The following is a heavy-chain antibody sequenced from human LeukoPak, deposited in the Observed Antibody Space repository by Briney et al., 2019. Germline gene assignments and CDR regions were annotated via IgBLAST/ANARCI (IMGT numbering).Heavy chain of an antibody. CDR3: ARSSSSVPLDFDY. D-gene: IGHD6-19*01. Sequence: ASVKVSCKASGGTFSSYAISWVRQAPGQGLEWMGGIIPIFGTANYAQKFQGRVTITTDESTSTAYMELSSLRSEDTAVCYCARSSSSVPLDFDYWGQGTLVTVSS. CDR1: GGTFSSYA. CDR2: IIPIFGTA. V-gene: IGHV1-69*05. J-gene: IGHJ4*02.